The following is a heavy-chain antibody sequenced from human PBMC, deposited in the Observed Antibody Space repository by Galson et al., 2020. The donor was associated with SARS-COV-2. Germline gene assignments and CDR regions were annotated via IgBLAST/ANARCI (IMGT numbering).Heavy chain of an antibody. Sequence: SETLYLTCTVYGGSLRGYYWSWIRQAPGKGPEWIGETSHIAKTNYNPSLKSRVTISVDTSKNQFLLKLTSVIAADTAVYYCARTRAIAQFDPCGQGTQVTVSS. CDR1: GGSLRGYY. J-gene: IGHJ5*02. V-gene: IGHV4-34*01. CDR3: ARTRAIAQFDP. CDR2: TSHIAKT. D-gene: IGHD2-21*01.